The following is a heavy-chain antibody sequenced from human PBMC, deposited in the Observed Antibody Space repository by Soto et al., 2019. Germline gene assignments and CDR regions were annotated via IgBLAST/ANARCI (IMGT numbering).Heavy chain of an antibody. J-gene: IGHJ4*02. CDR3: ARGPRYFDWLY. Sequence: SETLSLTCTVSGGSISSYYWSWIRQPPGKGLEWIGYIYYSGSTNYNPSLKSRVTISVDTSKNQFSLKLSSVTAADTAVYYCARGPRYFDWLYWGQGTLVTVSS. CDR2: IYYSGST. CDR1: GGSISSYY. V-gene: IGHV4-59*01. D-gene: IGHD3-9*01.